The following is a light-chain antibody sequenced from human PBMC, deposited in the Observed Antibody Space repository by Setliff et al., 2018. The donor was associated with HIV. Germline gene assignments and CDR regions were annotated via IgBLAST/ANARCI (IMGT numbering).Light chain of an antibody. Sequence: QSALTQPASVSGSPGQSITISCTGTSSDVGGYNYVSWYQQHPGKAPKLMIYDVTNRPSGVSNRFSGSNSGNTASLTISGLQAEDEADYYCSSYTSNNSGVFGTGTKVTV. V-gene: IGLV2-14*03. CDR2: DVT. CDR1: SSDVGGYNY. J-gene: IGLJ1*01. CDR3: SSYTSNNSGV.